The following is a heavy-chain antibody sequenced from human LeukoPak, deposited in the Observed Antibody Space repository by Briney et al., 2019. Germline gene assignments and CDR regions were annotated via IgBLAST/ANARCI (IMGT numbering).Heavy chain of an antibody. J-gene: IGHJ3*02. V-gene: IGHV1-2*06. D-gene: IGHD1-26*01. CDR2: INPNTGGT. Sequence: ASVKVSCKASGYTFTGYYMQWVRQAPGQGLEWMGRINPNTGGTNSAQKFQGRVTMTRDTSITTAYMELSRLRSDDTAVYYCARDKSGSYYGHDAFDIWGQGTMVTVSS. CDR3: ARDKSGSYYGHDAFDI. CDR1: GYTFTGYY.